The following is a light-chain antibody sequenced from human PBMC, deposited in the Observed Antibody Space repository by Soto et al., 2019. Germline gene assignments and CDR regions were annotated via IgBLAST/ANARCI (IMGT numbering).Light chain of an antibody. Sequence: VMSPSPSAFPVSKRGGGPLSCRARQSISGNLAWYQQKPGQAPRLLIYGASTRATGIPARFSGSGSGTEFTLTISSLESDEFAVYYCQQYENWPRTVGQGTKVDI. V-gene: IGKV3D-15*01. CDR1: QSISGN. CDR3: QQYENWPRT. CDR2: GAS. J-gene: IGKJ1*01.